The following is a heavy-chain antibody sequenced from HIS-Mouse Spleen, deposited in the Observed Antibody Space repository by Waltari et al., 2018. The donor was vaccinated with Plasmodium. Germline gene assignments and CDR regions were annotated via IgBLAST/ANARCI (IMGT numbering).Heavy chain of an antibody. V-gene: IGHV2-70*01. J-gene: IGHJ4*02. CDR1: GFSLSTSGMC. CDR3: ARHKKRGQLVRGYFDY. D-gene: IGHD6-6*01. CDR2: IDWDDDK. Sequence: QVTLRESGPALVKPTQTLTLTCTFSGFSLSTSGMCVSWIRQPPGKALEWLAPIDWDDDKYYSTSLKTSVTISNDASKNQVVLTRTNMDPVDTATYYFARHKKRGQLVRGYFDYWGQGTLVTVSS.